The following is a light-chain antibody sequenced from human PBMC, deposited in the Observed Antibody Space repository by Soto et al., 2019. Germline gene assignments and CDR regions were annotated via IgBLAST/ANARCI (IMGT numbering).Light chain of an antibody. CDR3: QQYGSLPWT. CDR2: GAS. J-gene: IGKJ1*01. CDR1: QSVSSNY. V-gene: IGKV3-20*01. Sequence: DMVLTQCPDTLYLSPGERATLSCRASQSVSSNYLAWYQRKPGQAPRLLVHGASYRVTGIPDRFSGSGSGTDFTLTISRLESEDFAVYYCQQYGSLPWTFGQGTKVDIK.